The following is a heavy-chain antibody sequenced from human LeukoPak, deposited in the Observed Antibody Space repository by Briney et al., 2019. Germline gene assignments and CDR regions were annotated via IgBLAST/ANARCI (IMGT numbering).Heavy chain of an antibody. Sequence: GGSLRLSCAASGFTFSIYAMHWVRQAPGKGLEWVAFISFDGRIQYYAYSVKGRFTISRDNSKNTLFLQMNGLRDEDTAVYYCDPHDSASQFWGQGTLVTVSS. D-gene: IGHD6-6*01. J-gene: IGHJ4*02. CDR1: GFTFSIYA. V-gene: IGHV3-30*04. CDR3: DPHDSASQF. CDR2: ISFDGRIQ.